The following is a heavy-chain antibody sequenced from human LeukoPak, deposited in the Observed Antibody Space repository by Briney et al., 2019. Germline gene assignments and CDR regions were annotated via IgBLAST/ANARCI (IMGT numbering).Heavy chain of an antibody. CDR3: AKDRAGVFKEIQLWLQVYYYYGMDV. J-gene: IGHJ6*02. Sequence: GGSLRLSCAASGFTFSSYAMSWVRQAPGKGLESVSAISSSGGSTYYADSVKSRFTISRDNSKNTLYLQMNSLRAEDTAVYYCAKDRAGVFKEIQLWLQVYYYYGMDVWGQGTTVTVSS. V-gene: IGHV3-23*01. CDR1: GFTFSSYA. CDR2: ISSSGGST. D-gene: IGHD5-18*01.